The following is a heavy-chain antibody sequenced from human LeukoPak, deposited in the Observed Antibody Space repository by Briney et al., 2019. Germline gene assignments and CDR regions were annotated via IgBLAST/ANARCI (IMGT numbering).Heavy chain of an antibody. CDR1: GYTFDDYA. CDR3: AKSVTAISYFFDY. CDR2: ISWNSGSI. Sequence: PGGSLRLSCAASGYTFDDYALHWVRHAPGKGLEWVSGISWNSGSIVYADSVKGRFTISRDNDKNSLYLQMNSLRAEDTALYYCAKSVTAISYFFDYGGQGTLVTVSS. J-gene: IGHJ4*02. V-gene: IGHV3-9*01. D-gene: IGHD2-21*02.